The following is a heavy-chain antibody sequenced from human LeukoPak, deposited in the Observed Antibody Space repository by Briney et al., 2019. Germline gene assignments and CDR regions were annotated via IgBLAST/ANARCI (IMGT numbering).Heavy chain of an antibody. V-gene: IGHV3-53*04. CDR2: LYSDGTT. CDR1: GFTFSSYS. D-gene: IGHD3-9*01. CDR3: ATINWYFDV. Sequence: GGSLRLSCAASGFTFSSYSMKWVRQAPGKGLEWVSILYSDGTTNYADSVKGRFTISRHNSKNTLYLQMNSLRAEDTAVYYCATINWYFDVWGRGTLVTVSS. J-gene: IGHJ2*01.